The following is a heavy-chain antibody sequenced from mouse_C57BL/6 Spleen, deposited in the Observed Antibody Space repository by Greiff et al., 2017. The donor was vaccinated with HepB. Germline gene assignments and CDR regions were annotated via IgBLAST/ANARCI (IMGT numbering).Heavy chain of an antibody. V-gene: IGHV1-54*01. D-gene: IGHD3-3*01. J-gene: IGHJ1*03. CDR1: GYAFTNYL. Sequence: QVQLQQSGAELVRPGTSVKVSCKASGYAFTNYLIEWVKQRPGQGLEWIGVINPGSGGTNYNEKFKGKATLTADKSSSTAYMQLSSLTSEDSAVYFCARSRDGRYFDVWGTGTTVTVSS. CDR2: INPGSGGT. CDR3: ARSRDGRYFDV.